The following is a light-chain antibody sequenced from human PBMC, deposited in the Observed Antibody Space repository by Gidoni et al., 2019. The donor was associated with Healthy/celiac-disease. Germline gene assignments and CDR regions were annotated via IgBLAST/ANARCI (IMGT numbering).Light chain of an antibody. J-gene: IGLJ2*01. CDR2: QDS. CDR3: QAWDSSTVV. Sequence: SYELTQPPSVSVSPGQTASITCPGDQLGDKYACWYQQKPGPSPVLVIYQDSKRPSGIPGRFSGSNSGNTATLTISGTQAMDEADYYCQAWDSSTVVFGGGTKLTVL. V-gene: IGLV3-1*01. CDR1: QLGDKY.